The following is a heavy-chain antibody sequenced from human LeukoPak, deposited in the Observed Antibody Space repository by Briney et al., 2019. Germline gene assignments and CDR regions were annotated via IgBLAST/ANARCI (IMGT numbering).Heavy chain of an antibody. CDR2: ISAYNGNT. J-gene: IGHJ3*02. V-gene: IGHV1-18*01. Sequence: ASVKVSCKASGYTFTSYGISWVRQAPGQGLEWMGWISAYNGNTNYAQKVQGRVTMTTDTSTTTAYMELRSLRSDDTAVYYCARGGYYYDSSGYYYDAFDIWGQGTMVTVSS. CDR1: GYTFTSYG. D-gene: IGHD3-22*01. CDR3: ARGGYYYDSSGYYYDAFDI.